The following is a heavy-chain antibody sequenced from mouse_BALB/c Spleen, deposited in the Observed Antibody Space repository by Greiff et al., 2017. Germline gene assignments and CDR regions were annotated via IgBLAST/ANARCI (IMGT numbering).Heavy chain of an antibody. J-gene: IGHJ3*01. CDR1: GFTFSDYY. CDR2: ISDGGSYT. CDR3: ARDTYRYDGFAY. D-gene: IGHD2-14*01. Sequence: EVQLVESGGGLVKPGGSLKLSCAASGFTFSDYYIYWVRQTPEKRLEWVATISDGGSYTYYPDSVKGRFTISRDNAKNNLYLQMSSLKSEDTAMYYCARDTYRYDGFAYWGQGTLVTVSA. V-gene: IGHV5-4*02.